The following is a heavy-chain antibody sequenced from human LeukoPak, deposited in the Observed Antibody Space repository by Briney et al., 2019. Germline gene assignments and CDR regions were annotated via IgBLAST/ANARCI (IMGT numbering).Heavy chain of an antibody. J-gene: IGHJ4*02. V-gene: IGHV3-15*01. D-gene: IGHD2-8*01. Sequence: GGSLRLSCAASGFTFSNAWMSWVRQAPGKGLEWVGRIKSKTDGGTTDYAAPVKGRFTISRDDSKNTLYLQMNSLKTEDTAVYYCTTFIPPWSNFDYWGQGTLVTVSS. CDR2: IKSKTDGGTT. CDR1: GFTFSNAW. CDR3: TTFIPPWSNFDY.